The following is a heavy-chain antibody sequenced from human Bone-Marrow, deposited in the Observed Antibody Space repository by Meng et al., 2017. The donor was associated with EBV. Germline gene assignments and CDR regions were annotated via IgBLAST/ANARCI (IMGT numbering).Heavy chain of an antibody. CDR3: AREAPDGYNPMPPVY. CDR2: INTNTGNP. Sequence: QVLPVQSGCELKKPGASVKVSCKASGYTFTSYAMNWVRQAPGQGLEWMGWINTNTGNPTYAQGFTGRFVFSLDTSVSTAYLQISSLKAEDTAVYYCAREAPDGYNPMPPVYWGQGTLVTVSS. CDR1: GYTFTSYA. V-gene: IGHV7-4-1*02. D-gene: IGHD5-24*01. J-gene: IGHJ4*02.